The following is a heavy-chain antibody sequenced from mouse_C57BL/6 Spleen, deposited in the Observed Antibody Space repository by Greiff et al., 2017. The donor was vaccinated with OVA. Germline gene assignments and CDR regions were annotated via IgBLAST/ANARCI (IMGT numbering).Heavy chain of an antibody. Sequence: VQLQQSGAELVKPGASVKISCKASGYAFSSYWMTWVKQRPGKGLEWIGQIYPGDGDTNYNGKFKGKATLTADKSSSTAYMQLSSLTSEDSAVDFGARSAALTACDYWGQGTTLTVSS. CDR1: GYAFSSYW. V-gene: IGHV1-80*01. J-gene: IGHJ2*01. CDR3: ARSAALTACDY. D-gene: IGHD4-1*01. CDR2: IYPGDGDT.